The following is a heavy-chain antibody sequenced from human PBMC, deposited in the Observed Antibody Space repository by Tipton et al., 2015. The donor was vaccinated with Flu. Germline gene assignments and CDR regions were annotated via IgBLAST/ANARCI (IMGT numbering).Heavy chain of an antibody. V-gene: IGHV3-13*01. CDR3: ARWGMGMTTVNSFYGMDV. J-gene: IGHJ6*02. D-gene: IGHD4-17*01. Sequence: SLRLSCAASGFTFSSYDMHWVRQATGKGLEWVSAIGTAGDTYYPGSVKGRFTISRENAKNSLYLQMNSLRAGDTAVYYCARWGMGMTTVNSFYGMDVWGQGTTVTVSS. CDR2: IGTAGDT. CDR1: GFTFSSYD.